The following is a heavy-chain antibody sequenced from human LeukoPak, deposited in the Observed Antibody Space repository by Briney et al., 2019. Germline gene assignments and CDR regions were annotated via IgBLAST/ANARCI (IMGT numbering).Heavy chain of an antibody. Sequence: SETLSLTCIVPGGSISSSSYYWAWIRQSPGKGLEWIGTFSSGGSAYYNPSLTSRVSISKDTSDNQFSLRLYSVTAADTAVYYCARKQTGTMYDVWGQGTQVTVSS. D-gene: IGHD1-7*01. CDR2: FSSGGSA. CDR1: GGSISSSSYY. J-gene: IGHJ4*02. V-gene: IGHV4-39*07. CDR3: ARKQTGTMYDV.